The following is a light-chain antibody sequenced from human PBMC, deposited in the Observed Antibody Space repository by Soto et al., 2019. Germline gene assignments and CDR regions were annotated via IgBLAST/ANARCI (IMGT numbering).Light chain of an antibody. CDR1: QSVSSN. J-gene: IGKJ1*01. CDR2: GAS. Sequence: EIVMTQSPATLSVSPGERATLSCRASQSVSSNLAWYQQKPGQAPRLLIYGASTRANGIPARFSGSGSGTEFTHTLSSLQSEDFVVYYCQQYNNWLWTFGQGTKVEI. CDR3: QQYNNWLWT. V-gene: IGKV3-15*01.